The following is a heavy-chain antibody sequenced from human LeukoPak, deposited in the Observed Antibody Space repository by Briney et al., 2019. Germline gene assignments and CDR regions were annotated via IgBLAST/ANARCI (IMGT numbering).Heavy chain of an antibody. V-gene: IGHV1-8*02. CDR2: MNPNSGNT. J-gene: IGHJ2*01. Sequence: GASVKVSCEASGYTFTGYYMHWVRQAPGQGLEWMGWMNPNSGNTGYAQKFQGRVTMTRNTSISTAYMELSSLRSEDTAVYYCARKKTIARPYWYFDLWGRGTLVTVSS. CDR1: GYTFTGYY. D-gene: IGHD6-6*01. CDR3: ARKKTIARPYWYFDL.